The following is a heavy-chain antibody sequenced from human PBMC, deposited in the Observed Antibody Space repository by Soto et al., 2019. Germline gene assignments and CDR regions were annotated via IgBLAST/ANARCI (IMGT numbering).Heavy chain of an antibody. CDR3: VRAHAHGFSNVCAP. J-gene: IGHJ5*02. CDR1: GYIFSANY. V-gene: IGHV1-2*02. Sequence: GASVKVSCKASGYIFSANYIHWVRQAPGQGLEWLGWINPHSGAPNYAQKFLGRVTMSADTSASTAYRDLARLKSDDTAVYYCVRAHAHGFSNVCAPRGRRTLVTGS. CDR2: INPHSGAP. D-gene: IGHD3-10*01.